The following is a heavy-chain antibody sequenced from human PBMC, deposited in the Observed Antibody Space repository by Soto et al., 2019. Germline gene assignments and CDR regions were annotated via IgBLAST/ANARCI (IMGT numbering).Heavy chain of an antibody. CDR1: GGTFSSYA. CDR3: ARERGVLRYFAWLFTDAFDI. V-gene: IGHV1-69*06. D-gene: IGHD3-9*01. CDR2: IIPIFGTA. Sequence: QVQLVQSGAEVKKPGSSVKVSCKASGGTFSSYAISWVRQAPGQGLEWMGGIIPIFGTANYAQKFQGRVTITADKSTSTDYMELSSLRSEDTAVYYCARERGVLRYFAWLFTDAFDIWGQGTMVTGSS. J-gene: IGHJ3*02.